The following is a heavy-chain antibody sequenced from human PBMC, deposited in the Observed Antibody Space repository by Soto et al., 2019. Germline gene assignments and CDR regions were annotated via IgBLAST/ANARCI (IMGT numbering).Heavy chain of an antibody. Sequence: SETLSFTCSVSGADINTYSWTWIRQPAGKGLEWIGRIYTSASINYNPSLRGRVTLSVDTSTNQVSLKLASVTAADTAVYYCARDREAGYNFYYGMDVWGQGTTVTVSS. CDR2: IYTSASI. J-gene: IGHJ6*02. D-gene: IGHD6-19*01. CDR3: ARDREAGYNFYYGMDV. CDR1: GADINTYS. V-gene: IGHV4-4*07.